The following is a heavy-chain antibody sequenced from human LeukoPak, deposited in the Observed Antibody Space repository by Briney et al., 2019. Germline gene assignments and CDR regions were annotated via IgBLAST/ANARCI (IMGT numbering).Heavy chain of an antibody. V-gene: IGHV1-8*01. D-gene: IGHD3-3*01. CDR3: ARGIPSSYYDFWSGYYSYYYYGMDF. CDR1: GYTFTSYD. CDR2: MNPNSGNT. Sequence: ASVKVSCKASGYTFTSYDINWVRQATGQGLEWMGWMNPNSGNTGYAQKFQGRVTMTRNTSISTAYMELSSLRSEDTAVYYCARGIPSSYYDFWSGYYSYYYYGMDFWGQGTTVTVSS. J-gene: IGHJ6*02.